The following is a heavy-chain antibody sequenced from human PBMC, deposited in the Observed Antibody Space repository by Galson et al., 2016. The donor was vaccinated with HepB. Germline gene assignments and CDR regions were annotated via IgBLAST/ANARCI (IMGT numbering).Heavy chain of an antibody. CDR3: AKRHEYCPPVGCSVDY. V-gene: IGHV3-30*18. J-gene: IGHJ4*02. D-gene: IGHD3-10*02. CDR2: DSVHGGRK. CDR1: GFTFNKYG. Sequence: SLRLSCAASGFTFNKYGMHWVRQAPGKGLEWVAADSVHGGRKFYADAVKGRFTISGDSANNMLFLQMTSLRADDTAVYYCAKRHEYCPPVGCSVDYWGQGTLVSVSS.